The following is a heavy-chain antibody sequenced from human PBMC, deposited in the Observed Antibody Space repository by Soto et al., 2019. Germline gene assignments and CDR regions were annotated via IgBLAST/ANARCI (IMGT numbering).Heavy chain of an antibody. CDR1: GFIFGSYT. D-gene: IGHD3-22*01. CDR3: ARAITMIWGMDV. V-gene: IGHV3-48*01. J-gene: IGHJ6*02. CDR2: ISSGSFTL. Sequence: GGSLRLSCAASGFIFGSYTMNWVRQAPGKGLEWVASISSGSFTLYYADSVKGRFTISRDNSKNTLYLQMNSLRAEDTAVYYCARAITMIWGMDVWGQGTTVTVSS.